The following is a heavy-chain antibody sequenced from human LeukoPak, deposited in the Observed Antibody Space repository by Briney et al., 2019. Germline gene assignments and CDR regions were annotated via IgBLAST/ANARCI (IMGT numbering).Heavy chain of an antibody. V-gene: IGHV1-8*01. D-gene: IGHD3-3*01. Sequence: ASVKVSCKASGYTFTSYDINWVRQATGQGLEWMGWMNPNSGNTGYAQKFQGRVTMTRNTSISTAYMELSSLRSEDTAVYYCARGRGTYYDSWSGGTDYWGQGTLVTVSS. CDR2: MNPNSGNT. CDR1: GYTFTSYD. CDR3: ARGRGTYYDSWSGGTDY. J-gene: IGHJ4*02.